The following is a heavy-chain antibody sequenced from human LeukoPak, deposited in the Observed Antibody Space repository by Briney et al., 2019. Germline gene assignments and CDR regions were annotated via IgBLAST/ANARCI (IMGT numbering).Heavy chain of an antibody. CDR2: ISYDGSNE. CDR1: GFTFSSYT. CDR3: VRGPQYSGRIDY. V-gene: IGHV3-30-3*01. Sequence: GGSLRLSCAASGFTFSSYTMHWVRQAPGKGLEWVAVISYDGSNEYYEDSVKGRFTISRDSSRTTLYLQMISLRAEDTAVYYCVRGPQYSGRIDYWGQGTLVTVSS. J-gene: IGHJ4*02. D-gene: IGHD1-26*01.